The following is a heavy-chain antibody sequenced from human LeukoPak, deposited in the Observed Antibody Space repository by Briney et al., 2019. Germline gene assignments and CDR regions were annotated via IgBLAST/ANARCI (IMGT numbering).Heavy chain of an antibody. CDR2: IYPGDSDT. Sequence: LGGSLKISCKGSGYSFTSYWIGWVRQMPGKGLEWMGIIYPGDSDTRYSPSFQGQVTISADKSISTAYLQWSSLKASDTAMYYCARTFYGSGSYSPPLGYWGQGTLVTVSS. CDR1: GYSFTSYW. J-gene: IGHJ4*02. CDR3: ARTFYGSGSYSPPLGY. V-gene: IGHV5-51*01. D-gene: IGHD3-10*01.